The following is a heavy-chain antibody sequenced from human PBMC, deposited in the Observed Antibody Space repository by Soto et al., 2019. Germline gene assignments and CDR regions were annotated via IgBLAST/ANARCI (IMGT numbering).Heavy chain of an antibody. CDR3: AKNLLVTLADALDI. D-gene: IGHD3-10*01. Sequence: GASVKVSCKASGYTFTSYYMHWVRQAPGQGLEWLGWINPNSGDTNYAQKFQDRVTVTRDTSITTAYMELSRLRSDDTAVYYCAKNLLVTLADALDIWGQGTIVTVSS. CDR2: INPNSGDT. J-gene: IGHJ3*02. CDR1: GYTFTSYY. V-gene: IGHV1-2*02.